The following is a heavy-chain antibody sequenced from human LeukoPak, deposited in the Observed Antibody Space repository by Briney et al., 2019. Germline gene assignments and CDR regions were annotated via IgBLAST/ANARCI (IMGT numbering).Heavy chain of an antibody. Sequence: GRSLRLSCAASGFTFSSYDIHWVRQAPGKGLEWVTIILYDGSNKYYADSVKGRFTISRDNSQNTLYLEMDSLRAEDTAVYFCAREVTTSREVTTFDNWGQGTLVTVSS. D-gene: IGHD4-17*01. J-gene: IGHJ4*02. CDR2: ILYDGSNK. CDR1: GFTFSSYD. CDR3: AREVTTSREVTTFDN. V-gene: IGHV3-33*05.